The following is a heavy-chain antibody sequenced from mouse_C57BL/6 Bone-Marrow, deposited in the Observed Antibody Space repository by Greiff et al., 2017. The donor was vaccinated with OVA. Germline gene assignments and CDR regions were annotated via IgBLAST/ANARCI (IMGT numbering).Heavy chain of an antibody. CDR2: IYPGSGST. J-gene: IGHJ1*03. CDR1: GYTFTSYW. CDR3: ARLYYGNYWYFDV. V-gene: IGHV1-55*01. Sequence: VKLMESGAELVKPGASVKMSCKASGYTFTSYWITWVKQRPGQGLEWIGDIYPGSGSTNYNEKFKSKATLTVDTSSSTAYMQLSSLTSEDSAVYYCARLYYGNYWYFDVWGTGTTVTVSS. D-gene: IGHD2-1*01.